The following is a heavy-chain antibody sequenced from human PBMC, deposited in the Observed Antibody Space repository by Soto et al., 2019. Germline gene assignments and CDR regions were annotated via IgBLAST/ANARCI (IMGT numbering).Heavy chain of an antibody. CDR3: ARDFVYYDFWSGYLYYYYYGMDV. CDR1: GYTFTSYG. CDR2: ISAYNGNT. Sequence: AASVKVSCKASGYTFTSYGISWVRQAPGQGLEWMGWISAYNGNTNYAQKLQGRVTMTTDTSTSTAYMELRSLRSDDTAVYYCARDFVYYDFWSGYLYYYYYGMDVWGQGTTVTVSS. D-gene: IGHD3-3*01. V-gene: IGHV1-18*04. J-gene: IGHJ6*02.